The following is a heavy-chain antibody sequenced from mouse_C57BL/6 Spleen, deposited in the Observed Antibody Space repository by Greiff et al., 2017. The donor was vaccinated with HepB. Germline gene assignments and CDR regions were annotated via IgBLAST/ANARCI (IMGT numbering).Heavy chain of an antibody. V-gene: IGHV1-64*01. D-gene: IGHD1-1*02. CDR2: IHPNSGST. Sequence: VQLQQSGAELVKPGASVKLSCKASGYTFTSYWMHWVKQRPGQGLEWIGMIHPNSGSTNYNEKFKSKATLTVDKSSSTAYMQLSSLTSEDSAVYDCARYRGGDGYYAMDYWGQGTSVTVSS. CDR1: GYTFTSYW. CDR3: ARYRGGDGYYAMDY. J-gene: IGHJ4*01.